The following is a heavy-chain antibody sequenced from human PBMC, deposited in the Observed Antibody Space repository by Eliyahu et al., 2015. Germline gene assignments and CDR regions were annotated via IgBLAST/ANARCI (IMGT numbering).Heavy chain of an antibody. D-gene: IGHD6-6*01. CDR3: ARGRAARLYYYYYYMDV. Sequence: QVQLQQWGAGLLKPSETLSLTCAXXGGSFSGYXWSXIRQPPGKGLEWTGEINHSGSTNYNPSLKSRVTISVDTSKNQFSLKLSSVTAADTAVYYCARGRAARLYYYYYYMDVWGKGTTVTVSS. CDR2: INHSGST. V-gene: IGHV4-34*01. CDR1: GGSFSGYX. J-gene: IGHJ6*03.